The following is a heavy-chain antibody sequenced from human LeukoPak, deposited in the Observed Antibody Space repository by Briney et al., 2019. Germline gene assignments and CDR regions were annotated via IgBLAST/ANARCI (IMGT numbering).Heavy chain of an antibody. J-gene: IGHJ4*02. CDR1: GGTFSSYA. CDR2: IIPILGIA. D-gene: IGHD3-22*01. V-gene: IGHV1-69*04. CDR3: ARWGGDSSGYYPHDY. Sequence: SVRLSCKASGGTFSSYAISWVRQAPGQGLEWMGRIIPILGIANYAQKFQGRVTITADKSTSTAYMELSSLRSEDTAVYYCARWGGDSSGYYPHDYWGQGTLVTVSS.